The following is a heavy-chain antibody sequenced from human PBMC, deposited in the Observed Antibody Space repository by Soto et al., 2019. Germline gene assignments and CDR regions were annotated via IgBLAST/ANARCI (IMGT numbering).Heavy chain of an antibody. V-gene: IGHV1-69*13. CDR2: IIPXXXXX. J-gene: IGHJ6*02. CDR3: AREDIVVVVASPYYYGMDV. Sequence: SVKVSCKASGGTFSSYAISWVRQAPGQGLEWMGGIIPXXXXXXXXXXFQGRVTITADESTSTAYMELSSLRSEDTAVYYCAREDIVVVVASPYYYGMDVWGQGTTVTVSS. CDR1: GGTFSSYA. D-gene: IGHD2-15*01.